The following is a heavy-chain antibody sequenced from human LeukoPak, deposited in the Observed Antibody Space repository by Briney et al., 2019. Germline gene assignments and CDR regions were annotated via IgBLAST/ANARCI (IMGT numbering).Heavy chain of an antibody. CDR2: IYSGGST. V-gene: IGHV3-66*01. D-gene: IGHD3-3*01. J-gene: IGHJ3*02. CDR1: GSTVSSNY. Sequence: GGSLRLSCAASGSTVSSNYLSWVRQAPGKGLEWVSVIYSGGSTYYADSVKGRFTISRDNSKNTLYLQMNSLRAEDTAVYYCARDFWAPKGAFDIWGQGTMVTVSS. CDR3: ARDFWAPKGAFDI.